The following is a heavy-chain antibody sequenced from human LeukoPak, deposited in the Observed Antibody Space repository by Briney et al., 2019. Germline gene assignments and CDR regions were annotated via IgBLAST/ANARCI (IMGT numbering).Heavy chain of an antibody. V-gene: IGHV4-30-2*01. J-gene: IGHJ4*02. CDR1: GVSISSGGYS. D-gene: IGHD1-26*01. Sequence: SQTLSLTCAVSGVSISSGGYSWSWIRQPPGKGLEWIGYIYHSGSTYYNPSLKSRVTISVDRSKNQFSLKLSSVTAADTAVYYCARLGWRGATYYFDYWGQGTLVTVSS. CDR3: ARLGWRGATYYFDY. CDR2: IYHSGST.